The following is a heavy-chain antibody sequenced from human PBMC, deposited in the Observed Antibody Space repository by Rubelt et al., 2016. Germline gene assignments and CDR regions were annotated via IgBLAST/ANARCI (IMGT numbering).Heavy chain of an antibody. CDR3: VRQDTIWRGDY. CDR1: GGSISSGVYY. V-gene: IGHV4-39*01. Sequence: QLQLQESGPGLVKASETLSLTCTVSGGSISSGVYYWAWVRQPPGKGLEWIGSIYYRGTTYYSGSLKSRVTISIDRSKKQGSLRVTSVTAADTALYYCVRQDTIWRGDYWGQGTLVAVSS. CDR2: IYYRGTT. D-gene: IGHD3-3*01. J-gene: IGHJ4*02.